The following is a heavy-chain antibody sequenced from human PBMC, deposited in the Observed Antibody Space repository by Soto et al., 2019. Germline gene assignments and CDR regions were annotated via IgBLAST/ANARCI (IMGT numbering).Heavy chain of an antibody. CDR1: GGSFSGYY. CDR3: ARGPAARTRYFDY. V-gene: IGHV4-34*01. J-gene: IGHJ4*02. D-gene: IGHD6-6*01. CDR2: INHSGST. Sequence: PSETLSLTCAVYGGSFSGYYWSWIRQPPGKGLEWIGEINHSGSTNYNPSLKSRVTISVDTSKNQFSLKLSSVTAADTAVYYCARGPAARTRYFDYWGQGTLVT.